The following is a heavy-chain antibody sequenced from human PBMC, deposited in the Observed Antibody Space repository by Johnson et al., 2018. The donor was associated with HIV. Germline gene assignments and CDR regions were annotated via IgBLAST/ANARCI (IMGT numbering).Heavy chain of an antibody. J-gene: IGHJ3*02. Sequence: QVQLVESGGGVVQPARSLRLSCAVSGFTFSRYGMHWVRRAPGKGLEWVAVISYDGSNKYYADSVKGRFTISRDNSTNTLYLQMNSLRAEDTAVYYCAKSGFSGSYQGAYDIWGQGTMVTVSS. CDR1: GFTFSRYG. V-gene: IGHV3-30*18. D-gene: IGHD1-26*01. CDR3: AKSGFSGSYQGAYDI. CDR2: ISYDGSNK.